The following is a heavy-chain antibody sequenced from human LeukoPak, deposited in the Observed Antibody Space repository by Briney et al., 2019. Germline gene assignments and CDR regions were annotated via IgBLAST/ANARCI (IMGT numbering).Heavy chain of an antibody. J-gene: IGHJ6*02. CDR1: GFTFSSYW. D-gene: IGHD2-2*03. CDR3: ASGSNYYYYYGMDV. CDR2: IKQDGSEK. Sequence: GGSLRLSCAASGFTFSSYWMSWVRQAPGRGLEWVANIKQDGSEKYYVDSVKGRFTISRDNAKNSLYLQMNSLRAEDTAVYYCASGSNYYYYYGMDVWGQGTRSPSP. V-gene: IGHV3-7*01.